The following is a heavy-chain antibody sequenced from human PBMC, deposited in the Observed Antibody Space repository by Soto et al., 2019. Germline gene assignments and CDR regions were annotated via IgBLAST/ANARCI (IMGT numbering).Heavy chain of an antibody. Sequence: PGGSLRLSCAASGFTFSDYYMSWIRQAPGKGLEWVSYISSSGSTIYYADSVKGRFTISRDNAKNSLYLQMNSLRAEDTVVYYCAREGTIFGPYYMDVWGKGTTVTVSS. D-gene: IGHD3-3*01. J-gene: IGHJ6*03. CDR3: AREGTIFGPYYMDV. CDR2: ISSSGSTI. CDR1: GFTFSDYY. V-gene: IGHV3-11*01.